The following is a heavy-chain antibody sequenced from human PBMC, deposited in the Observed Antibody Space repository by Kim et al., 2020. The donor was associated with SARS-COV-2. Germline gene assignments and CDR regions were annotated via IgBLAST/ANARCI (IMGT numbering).Heavy chain of an antibody. J-gene: IGHJ6*03. V-gene: IGHV4-59*08. CDR3: ARQAHESLYSSGWYNYYYYMDV. D-gene: IGHD6-19*01. CDR2: IYYSGST. Sequence: SETLSLTCTVSGGSISSYYWSWIRRPPGKGLEWIGYIYYSGSTNYNPSLKSRVTISVDTSKNQFSLKLSSVTAADTAVYYCARQAHESLYSSGWYNYYYYMDVWGKGTTVTVSS. CDR1: GGSISSYY.